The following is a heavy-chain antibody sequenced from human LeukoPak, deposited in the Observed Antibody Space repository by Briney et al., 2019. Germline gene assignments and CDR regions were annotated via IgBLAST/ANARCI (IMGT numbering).Heavy chain of an antibody. CDR2: IDPNIGTT. V-gene: IGHV1-2*02. D-gene: IGHD3-22*01. CDR1: RYTFTGFY. CDR3: ARLLEHYYFDASGYYDDDY. J-gene: IGHJ4*02. Sequence: ASVKVSCKASRYTFTGFYMHWVRQAPGQGLEWMGWIDPNIGTTKYSQKFQGRVTMTRDTSISEVYMELSRLRSDDTAVYYCARLLEHYYFDASGYYDDDYWGQGTPIIVSS.